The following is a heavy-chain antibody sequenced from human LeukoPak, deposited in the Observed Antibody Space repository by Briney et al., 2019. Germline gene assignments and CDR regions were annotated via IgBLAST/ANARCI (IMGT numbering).Heavy chain of an antibody. V-gene: IGHV1-18*01. CDR1: GYTFTSYG. CDR3: ARDVLWFGEFSNWFDP. D-gene: IGHD3-10*01. J-gene: IGHJ5*02. Sequence: ASVKVSCKASGYTFTSYGISWVRQAPGQGLEWMGWISAYNGNTNYAQKLQGRVTMTTDTSASTAYMELSSLRAEDTAVYYCARDVLWFGEFSNWFDPWGQGTLVTVSS. CDR2: ISAYNGNT.